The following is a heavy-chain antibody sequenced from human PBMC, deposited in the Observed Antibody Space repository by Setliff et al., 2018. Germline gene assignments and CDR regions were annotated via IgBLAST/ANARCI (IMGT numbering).Heavy chain of an antibody. CDR1: GGSFSDYY. D-gene: IGHD1-1*01. J-gene: IGHJ1*01. CDR2: IYYSGST. CDR3: VREGYSEYFQD. Sequence: PSETLSLTCAASGGSFSDYYWHWIRQPPGKGLERIGYIYYSGSTNYNPSLKSRVTISVDTSKNQLSLTLSSVTAADTAVYYCVREGYSEYFQDWGRGTLVTVSS. V-gene: IGHV4-59*01.